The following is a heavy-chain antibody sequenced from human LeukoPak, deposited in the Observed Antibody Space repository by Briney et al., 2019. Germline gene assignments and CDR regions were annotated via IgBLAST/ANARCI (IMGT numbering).Heavy chain of an antibody. V-gene: IGHV3-11*01. CDR3: ARMKGAAAATFEF. CDR1: GFTFSDYY. Sequence: GGSLRLSCTASGFTFSDYYMSWIRQAPGKGLEWVSDIGRIETPMNYADSVKGRFTISRDNAKNSLYLDMASLRGEDTAVYYCARMKGAAAATFEFWGQGSLVTVSS. D-gene: IGHD6-13*01. J-gene: IGHJ4*02. CDR2: IGRIETPM.